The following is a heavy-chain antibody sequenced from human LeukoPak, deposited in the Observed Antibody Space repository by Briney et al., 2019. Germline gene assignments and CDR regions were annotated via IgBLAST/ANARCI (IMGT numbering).Heavy chain of an antibody. D-gene: IGHD6-13*01. J-gene: IGHJ5*02. CDR3: ARSTGRYSSSWYGWGAVYSYNWFDP. Sequence: PSETLSLTCTVSGGSISSYYWSWIRQPPGKGLEWIGYIYYSGSTNYNPSLKSRVTISVDTSKSQFSLKLSSVTGADTAVYYCARSTGRYSSSWYGWGAVYSYNWFDPWGQGTLVTVSS. CDR2: IYYSGST. CDR1: GGSISSYY. V-gene: IGHV4-59*08.